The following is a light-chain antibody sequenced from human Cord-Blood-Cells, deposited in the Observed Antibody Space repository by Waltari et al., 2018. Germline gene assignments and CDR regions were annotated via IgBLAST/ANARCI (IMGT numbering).Light chain of an antibody. CDR1: QSVSGN. CDR3: QQYNNWPWT. CDR2: GAS. V-gene: IGKV3-15*01. Sequence: EIVMTQSPPTLSVSPGDIATLSCRASQSVSGNLAWYQQKPGQAPRLLIYGASTRATGIPARFSGSGSWTEFTITISSLQSEDVVVYYCQQYNNWPWTFGQGTKVEIK. J-gene: IGKJ1*01.